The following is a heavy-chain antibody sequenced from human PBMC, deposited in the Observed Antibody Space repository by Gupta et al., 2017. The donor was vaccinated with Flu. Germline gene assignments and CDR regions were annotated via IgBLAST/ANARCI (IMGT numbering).Heavy chain of an antibody. J-gene: IGHJ1*01. CDR3: VRLTPCGGDCYYFQH. D-gene: IGHD2-21*02. CDR2: ILPVIGAT. V-gene: IGHV1-69*01. Sequence: QVQLVQSGAEVKKSGSSVKVSCKASGDTFSSNTFSWVRQAPGQGLEWMGGILPVIGATNYAQEFQGRVTITADEATSTVYMEVSSLKSDDTAVYYGVRLTPCGGDCYYFQHWGPGTLVTVPS. CDR1: GDTFSSNT.